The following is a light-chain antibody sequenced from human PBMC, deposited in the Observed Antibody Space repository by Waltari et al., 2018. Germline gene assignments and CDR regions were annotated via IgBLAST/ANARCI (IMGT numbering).Light chain of an antibody. V-gene: IGKV3-20*01. Sequence: EIVLTQSPGTLSLSPGERATLSCRASPSVNTYLAWYQQKPGQAPRLLIYAASTRAAGIPDRFSGSGSGTDFSLTISRLEAEDFAVYYCQHHVRLPATFGQGTKVEIK. CDR2: AAS. J-gene: IGKJ1*01. CDR1: PSVNTY. CDR3: QHHVRLPAT.